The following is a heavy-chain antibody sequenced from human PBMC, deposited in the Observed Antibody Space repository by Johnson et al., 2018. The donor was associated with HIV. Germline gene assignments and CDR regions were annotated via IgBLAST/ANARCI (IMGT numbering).Heavy chain of an antibody. CDR1: GFTFSYYG. CDR3: AKSPGKDHGGNSGGFDI. J-gene: IGHJ3*02. CDR2: IWYDGSNK. D-gene: IGHD4/OR15-4a*01. Sequence: QVQLVESGGGVVQPGKSLRLSCAASGFTFSYYGMHWVRQAPGKGLEWVADIWYDGSNKFYADSVKGRFTISRDNSKNTVYLQMNSLRVEDTAVYYCAKSPGKDHGGNSGGFDIGGQGTMVTVYS. V-gene: IGHV3-33*06.